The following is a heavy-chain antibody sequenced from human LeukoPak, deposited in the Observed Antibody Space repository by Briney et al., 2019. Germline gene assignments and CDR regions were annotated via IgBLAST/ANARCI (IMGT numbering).Heavy chain of an antibody. Sequence: GGSLRLSCTTFGFNFADYAVSWFRQAPGKGLEWVGFIRSKAYGGTPAYAASVNGRFTISRDDSKSIAYLHMNSLEIEDTGVYYCRRTTRQTYWGQGTLVTVSS. J-gene: IGHJ4*02. CDR1: GFNFADYA. CDR3: RRTTRQTY. D-gene: IGHD1-14*01. CDR2: IRSKAYGGTP. V-gene: IGHV3-49*03.